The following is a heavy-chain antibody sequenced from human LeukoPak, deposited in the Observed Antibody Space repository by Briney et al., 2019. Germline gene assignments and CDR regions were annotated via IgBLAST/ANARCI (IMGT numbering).Heavy chain of an antibody. V-gene: IGHV4-34*01. Sequence: PSETLSLTCAVYGGSFSGYYWSWIRQPPGKGLEWIGEINHSGSTNYNPSLKSRVTISVDTSKNQFSLKLSSVTAADTAVYYCAGGWYWGYWGQGTPVTVSS. CDR2: INHSGST. CDR1: GGSFSGYY. D-gene: IGHD2-8*02. CDR3: AGGWYWGY. J-gene: IGHJ4*02.